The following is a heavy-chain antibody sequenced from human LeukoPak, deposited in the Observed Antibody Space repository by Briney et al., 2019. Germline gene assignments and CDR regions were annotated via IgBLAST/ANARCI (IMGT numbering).Heavy chain of an antibody. Sequence: SETLSLTCTVPGGSISSYYWSWIRQPPGKGLEWRGYIYYSRSTNYNPSLKSRVTMSVDTSKNQSSLKLSSVAAADTAVYYCARDELDYGAYWDYWGQGTLVTVSS. CDR1: GGSISSYY. CDR2: IYYSRST. D-gene: IGHD4-17*01. CDR3: ARDELDYGAYWDY. J-gene: IGHJ4*02. V-gene: IGHV4-59*12.